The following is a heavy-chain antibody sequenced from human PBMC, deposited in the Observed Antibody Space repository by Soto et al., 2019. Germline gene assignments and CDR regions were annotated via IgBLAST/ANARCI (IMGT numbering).Heavy chain of an antibody. D-gene: IGHD2-8*01. Sequence: QVQLQESGPGLVKPSQTLSLTCTVSGGSISSGDYYWSWIRQPPGKGLEWIGYIYYSGSTYYNPSLKRQFTLSGDSYKNHFSLQLSSVTASDTAVYYCSRGYCTNGVCGYNWFDPWGQGTLVTVSS. CDR2: IYYSGST. J-gene: IGHJ5*02. CDR1: GGSISSGDYY. V-gene: IGHV4-30-4*01. CDR3: SRGYCTNGVCGYNWFDP.